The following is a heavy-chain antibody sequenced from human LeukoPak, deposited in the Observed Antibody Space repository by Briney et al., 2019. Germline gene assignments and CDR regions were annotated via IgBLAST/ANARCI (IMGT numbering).Heavy chain of an antibody. CDR1: GASVSSSH. CDR2: VDYNGST. CDR3: ARGFYVPFDR. J-gene: IGHJ5*02. D-gene: IGHD2/OR15-2a*01. V-gene: IGHV4-59*02. Sequence: SETLSLTCTVSGASVSSSHWNWIRQSPGKGLEWIANVDYNGSTKYNPSLRGRGTMSLDTSKNQFYLKLESVTAADTARYYCARGFYVPFDRWGQGTLVTVSS.